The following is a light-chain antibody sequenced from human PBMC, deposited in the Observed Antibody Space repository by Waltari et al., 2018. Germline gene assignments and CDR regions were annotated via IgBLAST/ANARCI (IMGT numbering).Light chain of an antibody. Sequence: QSALTQPASVSGSPGPSITLSCTGTSIDIVYYNYVSCYQHHPGTAPTLMIYDVSNRPSGVSNRFSGSKSGDTASLTISGLQAEDEAEYYCSSFTTRNTWVFGGGTK. V-gene: IGLV2-14*03. J-gene: IGLJ3*02. CDR1: SIDIVYYNY. CDR2: DVS. CDR3: SSFTTRNTWV.